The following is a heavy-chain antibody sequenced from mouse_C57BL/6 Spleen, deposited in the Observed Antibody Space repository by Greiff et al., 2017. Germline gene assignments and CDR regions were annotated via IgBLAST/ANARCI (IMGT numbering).Heavy chain of an antibody. CDR3: ASTVDYYAMDY. V-gene: IGHV1-64*01. CDR1: GYTFTSYW. CDR2: IHPNSGST. J-gene: IGHJ4*01. D-gene: IGHD1-1*01. Sequence: QVQLQQSGAELVKPGASVKLSCKASGYTFTSYWMHWVKQRPGQGLEWIGMIHPNSGSTNYNEKFKSKATLTVDKSSSTAYMQLSSLTSEDSAVYYCASTVDYYAMDYWGQGTSVTVSS.